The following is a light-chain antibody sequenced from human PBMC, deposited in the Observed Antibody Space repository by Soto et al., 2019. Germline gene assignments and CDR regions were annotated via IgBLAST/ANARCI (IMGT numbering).Light chain of an antibody. Sequence: EVVLTQSPVTLSLYPGERATLSCRASRSVSSNLAWYQQKPGQAPRLLIYGASTRAAGIPARFSASGSGTDFTLTISDVQPEDFALYYCHQRQSWPRTFGQGTKVDIK. J-gene: IGKJ1*01. CDR3: HQRQSWPRT. V-gene: IGKV3-11*01. CDR1: RSVSSN. CDR2: GAS.